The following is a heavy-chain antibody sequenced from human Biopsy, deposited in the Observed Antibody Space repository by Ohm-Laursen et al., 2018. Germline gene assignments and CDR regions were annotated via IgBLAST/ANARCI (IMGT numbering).Heavy chain of an antibody. CDR1: GKTFSDYQ. D-gene: IGHD2-15*01. CDR3: GNEVHGRDY. J-gene: IGHJ4*02. CDR2: INQAGTT. Sequence: GTLSLTCVVFGKTFSDYQWSWIRQPPGKGLEWIGQINQAGTTNYNPSLKSRVSISADASKYEFSLRLTSVTAADTVVYLCGNEVHGRDYWGLGAQVTVSS. V-gene: IGHV4-34*08.